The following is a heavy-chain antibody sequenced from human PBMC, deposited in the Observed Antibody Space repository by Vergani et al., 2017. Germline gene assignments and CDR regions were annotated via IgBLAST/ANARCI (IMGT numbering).Heavy chain of an antibody. CDR2: INPSGGST. CDR3: ARALGYCSSTSCYGGNYDLGPLRY. D-gene: IGHD2-2*01. V-gene: IGHV1-46*03. CDR1: GYTFTSYY. Sequence: QVQLVQSGAEVKKPGASVKVSCKASGYTFTSYYMHWVRQAPGQGLEWMGIINPSGGSTSYAQKFQGRVTMTRDTSTSTVYMELSSLRSEDTAVYYCARALGYCSSTSCYGGNYDLGPLRYWGQGTLVTVSS. J-gene: IGHJ4*02.